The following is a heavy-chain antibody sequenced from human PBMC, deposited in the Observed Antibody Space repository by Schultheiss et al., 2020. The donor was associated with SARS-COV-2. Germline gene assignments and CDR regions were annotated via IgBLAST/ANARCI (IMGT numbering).Heavy chain of an antibody. J-gene: IGHJ4*02. Sequence: GGSLRLSCAASGFTFSSYAMHWVRQAPGKGLEWVAVISYDGSNKYYADSVKGRFTISRDNSKNTLYLQMNSLRAEDTAVYYCARSDYWGQGTLVTVSS. V-gene: IGHV3-30*01. CDR1: GFTFSSYA. CDR3: ARSDY. CDR2: ISYDGSNK.